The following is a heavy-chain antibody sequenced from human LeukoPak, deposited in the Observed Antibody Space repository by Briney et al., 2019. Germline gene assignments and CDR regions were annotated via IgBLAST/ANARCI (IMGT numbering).Heavy chain of an antibody. D-gene: IGHD2-21*02. CDR3: ARDWEVVTAIGHAFDI. CDR2: IYYSGGT. V-gene: IGHV4-61*01. Sequence: PSETLSLTCTVSGGSVSSGSYYWSWIRQPPGKGLEWIGYIYYSGGTNYNPSLKSRVTISVDTTKNQFSLKLSSVTAADTAVYYCARDWEVVTAIGHAFDIWGQGTMVTVSS. CDR1: GGSVSSGSYY. J-gene: IGHJ3*02.